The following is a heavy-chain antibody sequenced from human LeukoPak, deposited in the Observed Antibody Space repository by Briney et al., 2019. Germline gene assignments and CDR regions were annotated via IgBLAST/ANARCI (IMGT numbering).Heavy chain of an antibody. D-gene: IGHD6-13*01. CDR3: ARQIIAAAGPPHYYYMDV. CDR2: IIPIFGTA. CDR1: GGTFSSYA. Sequence: GASVKVSCKASGGTFSSYAISWVRQAPGQGLEWMGGIIPIFGTANYAQKFQGRVTITADESTSTAYMELSSLRSEDTAVYYCARQIIAAAGPPHYYYMDVWGKGTTVTISS. J-gene: IGHJ6*03. V-gene: IGHV1-69*13.